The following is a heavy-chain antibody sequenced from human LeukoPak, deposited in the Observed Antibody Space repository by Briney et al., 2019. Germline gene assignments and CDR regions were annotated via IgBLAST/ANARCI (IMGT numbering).Heavy chain of an antibody. Sequence: PGGSLRLSCAASGFTFSSQTMNWVRQAPRKGLEWVSSISSSSSYIYYADSMKGRFTISRDNAKNSLYLQMNSLRAEDTAVYYCARVAYCGGDCYYFDYWGQGTLVTVSS. CDR2: ISSSSSYI. CDR3: ARVAYCGGDCYYFDY. V-gene: IGHV3-21*01. CDR1: GFTFSSQT. D-gene: IGHD2-21*02. J-gene: IGHJ4*02.